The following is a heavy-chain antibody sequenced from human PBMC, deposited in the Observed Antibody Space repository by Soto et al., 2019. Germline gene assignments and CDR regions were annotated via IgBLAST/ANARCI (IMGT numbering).Heavy chain of an antibody. CDR1: GGSIISASYS. CDR2: IYSSGST. V-gene: IGHV4-31*11. D-gene: IGHD6-6*01. CDR3: AREDAARIERWFDA. J-gene: IGHJ5*02. Sequence: QVQXQESGPRLVKPSQTLSLSCAVSGGSIISASYSWNWIRQSPGRGLEWIGHIYSSGSTYYNPSLKSRVSISVDTSNNQFSLKLTSVTAADTAVYFCAREDAARIERWFDAWGQGILVTVSS.